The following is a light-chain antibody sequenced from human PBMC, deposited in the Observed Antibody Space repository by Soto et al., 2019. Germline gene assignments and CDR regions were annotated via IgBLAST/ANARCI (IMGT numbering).Light chain of an antibody. CDR3: QQYGSSSLFT. CDR1: QSISSSS. CDR2: GAS. Sequence: EIVLTQSPDTLSLSPGERATLSCRASQSISSSSLAWYQQKPGQAPRLLIYGASSRATAIPDRFSGSGSGTDFTLTISRLEPEDFAVYYCQQYGSSSLFTFGPGTKVDIK. J-gene: IGKJ3*01. V-gene: IGKV3-20*01.